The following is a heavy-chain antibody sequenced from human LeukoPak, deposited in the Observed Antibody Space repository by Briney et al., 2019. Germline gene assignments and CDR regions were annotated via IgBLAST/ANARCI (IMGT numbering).Heavy chain of an antibody. V-gene: IGHV4-59*01. CDR2: IYYSGST. Sequence: SETLSLTCTVSGGSISSYYWSWIRQPPGKGLEWIGYIYYSGSTNYNPSLKSRVTISVDTSKNQFSLELSSVTAADTAMYYCARVSGYDWESFYDYWGQGSLVTVSS. D-gene: IGHD5-12*01. CDR1: GGSISSYY. CDR3: ARVSGYDWESFYDY. J-gene: IGHJ4*02.